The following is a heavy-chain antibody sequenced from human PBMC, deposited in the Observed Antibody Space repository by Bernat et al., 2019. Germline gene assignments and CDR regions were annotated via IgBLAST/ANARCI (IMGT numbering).Heavy chain of an antibody. Sequence: QVQLVQSGAEVKKPGASVKVSCKASGYTFTGYYMHWVRQAPGQGLEWMGRINPNSGGTNYAQNFQGRVTMTRDTSISTAYMELSRLRSDDTAVYYGARELTMVQEFNWFDPWGQGTLVTVSS. CDR1: GYTFTGYY. D-gene: IGHD3-10*01. V-gene: IGHV1-2*06. CDR2: INPNSGGT. J-gene: IGHJ5*02. CDR3: ARELTMVQEFNWFDP.